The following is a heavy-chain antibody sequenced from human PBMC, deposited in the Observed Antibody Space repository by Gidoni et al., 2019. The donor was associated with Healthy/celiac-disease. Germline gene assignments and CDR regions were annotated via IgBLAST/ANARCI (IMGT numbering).Heavy chain of an antibody. CDR3: ARDYPPRAAIPYYFDY. CDR2: ISSSSSYT. D-gene: IGHD2-2*02. J-gene: IGHJ4*02. CDR1: GFTFSDYY. Sequence: QVQLVESGGGLVKPGGSLRLSCAASGFTFSDYYMSWIRQAPGKGLEWVSYISSSSSYTNYADSVKGRFTISRDNAKNSLYLQMNSLRAEDTAVYYCARDYPPRAAIPYYFDYWGQGTLVTVSS. V-gene: IGHV3-11*06.